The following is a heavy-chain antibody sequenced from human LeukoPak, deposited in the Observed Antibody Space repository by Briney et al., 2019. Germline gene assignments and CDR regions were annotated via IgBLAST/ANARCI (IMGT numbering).Heavy chain of an antibody. CDR3: AKAGIAVPATPEY. J-gene: IGHJ4*02. CDR1: GFTFSSYS. CDR2: ISSSSSYI. V-gene: IGHV3-21*04. Sequence: PGGSLRLTCAASGFTFSSYSMNWVRQAPGKGLEWVSSISSSSSYIYYADSVKGRFIISRDNSKNTLYLQMNSLRAEDTAVYYCAKAGIAVPATPEYCGQGTQVTVSS. D-gene: IGHD6-19*01.